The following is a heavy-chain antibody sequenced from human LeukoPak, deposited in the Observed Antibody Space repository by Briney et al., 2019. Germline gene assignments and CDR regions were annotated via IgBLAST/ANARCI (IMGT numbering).Heavy chain of an antibody. CDR1: GGSFSGYY. D-gene: IGHD6-19*01. CDR3: ARGKTSGWYRVFDY. J-gene: IGHJ4*02. Sequence: SETLSLTCAVYGGSFSGYYWSWIRQPPGKGLEWIGEINHSGSINYNPSLKSRVTISVDTSKNQFSLKLSSVTAADTAVYYCARGKTSGWYRVFDYWGQGTLVTVSS. V-gene: IGHV4-34*01. CDR2: INHSGSI.